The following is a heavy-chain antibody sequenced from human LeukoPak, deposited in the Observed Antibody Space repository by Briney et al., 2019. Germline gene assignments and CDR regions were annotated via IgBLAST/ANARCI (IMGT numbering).Heavy chain of an antibody. J-gene: IGHJ4*02. CDR3: ARDLKTIFGEVIPYFDY. D-gene: IGHD3-3*01. V-gene: IGHV1-69*04. CDR2: IIPIFGIA. Sequence: SVKVSCKASGGTLSSYAISWVRQAPGQGLEWMGRIIPIFGIANYAQKFQGRVTITADKSTSTAYMELSSLRSEDTAVYYCARDLKTIFGEVIPYFDYWGQGTLVTVSS. CDR1: GGTLSSYA.